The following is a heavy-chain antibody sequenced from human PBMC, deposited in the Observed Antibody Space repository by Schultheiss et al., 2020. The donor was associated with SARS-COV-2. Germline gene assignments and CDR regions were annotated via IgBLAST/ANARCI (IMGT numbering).Heavy chain of an antibody. D-gene: IGHD2-2*01. CDR1: GGSFSGYY. V-gene: IGHV4-59*08. Sequence: SETLSLTCAVYGGSFSGYYWSWIRQPPGKGLEWIGYIYYRGSTNYNPSLKSRVTISVDTSKNQFSLKLSSVTAADTAVYYCAMGCSSTSCYGYYYYGMDVWGQGTTVTVSS. CDR3: AMGCSSTSCYGYYYYGMDV. CDR2: IYYRGST. J-gene: IGHJ6*02.